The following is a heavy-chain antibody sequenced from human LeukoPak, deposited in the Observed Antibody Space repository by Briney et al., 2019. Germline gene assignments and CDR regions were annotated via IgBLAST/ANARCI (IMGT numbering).Heavy chain of an antibody. CDR3: ARLCRGITGCYGPDAFDI. CDR2: IYPGDSDI. Sequence: GESLKISCKGSGYSFTSYWIGWVRQMPGKGLEWMGIIYPGDSDIRYSPSFQGHVTISADKSINTAYLQWSSLEASDTAMYYCARLCRGITGCYGPDAFDIWGQGTMVKVSS. CDR1: GYSFTSYW. D-gene: IGHD2-2*01. V-gene: IGHV5-51*01. J-gene: IGHJ3*02.